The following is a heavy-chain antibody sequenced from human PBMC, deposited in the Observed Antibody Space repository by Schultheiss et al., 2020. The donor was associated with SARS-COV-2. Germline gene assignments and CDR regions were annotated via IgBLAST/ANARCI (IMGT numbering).Heavy chain of an antibody. CDR3: ARDRGTTGTTPANWFDP. CDR2: ISAYNGNT. V-gene: IGHV1-18*01. J-gene: IGHJ5*02. CDR1: GYTFTEYG. D-gene: IGHD1-1*01. Sequence: ASVKVSCKASGYTFTEYGFSWVRQAPGQGLEWMGWISAYNGNTNYAQKFHGRVNLTTDTSTNTAFMEIRSLRNDDTAIYYCARDRGTTGTTPANWFDPWGQGTLVTVSS.